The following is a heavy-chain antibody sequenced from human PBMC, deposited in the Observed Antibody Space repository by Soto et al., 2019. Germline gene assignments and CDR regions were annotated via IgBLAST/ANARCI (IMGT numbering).Heavy chain of an antibody. CDR1: GFTFSSYA. CDR2: ISYDGSNK. Sequence: QVQLVESGGGVVQPGRSLRLSCAASGFTFSSYAMHWVRQAPGKGLEWVAVISYDGSNKYYADSVKGRFTISRDNSKNPLYLQLNSLRAEDTAVYYCARALVVPAAPTYYYYGMDVWGQGTTVTVSS. CDR3: ARALVVPAAPTYYYYGMDV. D-gene: IGHD2-2*01. V-gene: IGHV3-30-3*01. J-gene: IGHJ6*02.